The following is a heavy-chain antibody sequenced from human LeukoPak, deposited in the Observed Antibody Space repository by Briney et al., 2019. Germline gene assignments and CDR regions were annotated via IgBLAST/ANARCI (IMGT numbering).Heavy chain of an antibody. V-gene: IGHV4-31*03. J-gene: IGHJ4*02. CDR1: GGSISSGGYY. D-gene: IGHD3-22*01. CDR2: IYYSGST. Sequence: SQTLSLTCTVSGGSISSGGYYRSWIRQHPGKGLEWIGYIYYSGSTYYNPSLKSRVTISVDTSKNQFSLKLSSVTAADTAVYYCAREGGLDSSGYRYSDYWGQGTLVTVSS. CDR3: AREGGLDSSGYRYSDY.